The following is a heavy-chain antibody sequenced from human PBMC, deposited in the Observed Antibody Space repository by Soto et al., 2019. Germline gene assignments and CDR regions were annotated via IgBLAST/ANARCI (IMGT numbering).Heavy chain of an antibody. J-gene: IGHJ4*02. CDR3: AADPGDYGDSIFDY. V-gene: IGHV1-58*01. Sequence: QMQLVQSGPEVKKPGTSVKVSCKASGFTFTSSAVQWVRQARGQRLEWIGWIVVGSGNTNYAQKFQERVTITRDMSTSTAYMELSSLRSEDTAVYYCAADPGDYGDSIFDYWGQGTLVTVSS. D-gene: IGHD4-17*01. CDR2: IVVGSGNT. CDR1: GFTFTSSA.